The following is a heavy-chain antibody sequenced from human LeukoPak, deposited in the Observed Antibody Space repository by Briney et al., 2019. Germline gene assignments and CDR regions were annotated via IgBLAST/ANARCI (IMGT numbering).Heavy chain of an antibody. CDR3: ARDAWTIVVVPAAIPGGWFVFDP. CDR2: IISIFGTA. D-gene: IGHD2-2*02. V-gene: IGHV1-69*13. Sequence: ASVKVSCKASGGTFSSYAISWVRQAPGQGLEWMGGIISIFGTANYAQKFQGRVTITADESTSTAYMELSSLRSEDTAVYYCARDAWTIVVVPAAIPGGWFVFDPWGQGTLVTVSS. CDR1: GGTFSSYA. J-gene: IGHJ5*02.